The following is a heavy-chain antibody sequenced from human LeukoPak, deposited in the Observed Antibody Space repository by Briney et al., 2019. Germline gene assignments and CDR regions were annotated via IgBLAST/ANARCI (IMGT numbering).Heavy chain of an antibody. D-gene: IGHD2-8*01. J-gene: IGHJ2*01. Sequence: ASVKVSCKASGYTFTGYYMHWVRQAPGQGLEWMGWINPNSGGTNYAQKFQGRVTMTTDTSTSTAYMELRSLRSDDTAVYYCARDRNLCTNGVCSTGGNWYFDLWGRGTLVTVSS. CDR3: ARDRNLCTNGVCSTGGNWYFDL. V-gene: IGHV1-2*02. CDR1: GYTFTGYY. CDR2: INPNSGGT.